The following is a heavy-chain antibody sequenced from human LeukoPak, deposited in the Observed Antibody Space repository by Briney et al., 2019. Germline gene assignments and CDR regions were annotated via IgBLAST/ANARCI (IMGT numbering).Heavy chain of an antibody. CDR3: AKDQVVITTAGSWFDP. V-gene: IGHV3-23*01. CDR1: GFTFSNYA. J-gene: IGHJ5*02. D-gene: IGHD3-22*01. Sequence: GGSLRLSCAASGFTFSNYAMNWVRQAPGKGLEWVPGISGSSGSTFYADSVKGRFTISRDNSKNTVYLQMNSLRAEDTAVYYCAKDQVVITTAGSWFDPWGQGTLVTVSS. CDR2: ISGSSGST.